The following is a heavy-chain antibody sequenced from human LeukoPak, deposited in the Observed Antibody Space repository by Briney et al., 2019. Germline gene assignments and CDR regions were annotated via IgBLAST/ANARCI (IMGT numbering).Heavy chain of an antibody. CDR3: ASLNNLWFGEPFGYFDY. CDR2: IIPIFGTA. Sequence: SVKVSCKASGGTFSSYAISWERQAPGQGLEWMGGIIPIFGTANYAQKFQGRVTITADESTSTAYMELSSLRSEDTAVYYCASLNNLWFGEPFGYFDYWGQGTLVTVSS. CDR1: GGTFSSYA. V-gene: IGHV1-69*13. D-gene: IGHD3-10*01. J-gene: IGHJ4*02.